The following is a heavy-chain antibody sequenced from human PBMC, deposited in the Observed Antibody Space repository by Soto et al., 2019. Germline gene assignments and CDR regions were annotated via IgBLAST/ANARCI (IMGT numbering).Heavy chain of an antibody. J-gene: IGHJ4*02. CDR3: ARHTPAISISDH. V-gene: IGHV4-39*01. D-gene: IGHD2-15*01. CDR2: IYYSGST. Sequence: KRQTPGKGLEWIGSIYYSGSTYYNPSLKSRVTISVDTSKNQFSLKLSSVTAADTAVYYRARHTPAISISDHWCQGALVTVSS.